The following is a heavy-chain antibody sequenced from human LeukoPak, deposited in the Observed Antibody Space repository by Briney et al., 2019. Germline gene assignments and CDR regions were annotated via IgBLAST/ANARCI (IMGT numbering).Heavy chain of an antibody. CDR1: GFTFSSYG. J-gene: IGHJ3*02. Sequence: GGSLRLSCAASGFTFSSYGMHWVRQAPGKGLEWVAFIRYDGSNKYYADSVKGRFTISRDNSKNTLYLQMNSLRAEDTAVYYCAKVPEAAIGAFDIWGQGTMVTVSS. V-gene: IGHV3-30*02. CDR3: AKVPEAAIGAFDI. D-gene: IGHD2-2*01. CDR2: IRYDGSNK.